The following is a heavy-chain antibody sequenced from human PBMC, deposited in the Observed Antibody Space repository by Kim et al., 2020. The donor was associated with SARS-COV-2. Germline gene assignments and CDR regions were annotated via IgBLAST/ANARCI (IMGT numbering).Heavy chain of an antibody. V-gene: IGHV3-23*01. Sequence: YYADPGKGRFTITRENSKHTLSLQINSLRAEDSAVYYCATSALGGWYFDLWGRGTLVTVSS. CDR3: ATSALGGWYFDL. J-gene: IGHJ2*01. D-gene: IGHD1-26*01.